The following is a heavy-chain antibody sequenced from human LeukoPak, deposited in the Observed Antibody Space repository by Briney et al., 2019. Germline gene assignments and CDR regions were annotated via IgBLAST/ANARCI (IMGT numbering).Heavy chain of an antibody. CDR2: ISSSSSYI. V-gene: IGHV3-21*01. Sequence: GGSLRLSCAASGFTFTSYSMNWVRQAPGKGLEWVSSISSSSSYIYYADSVKGRFTISTDNAKNSLYLQMNSLRDEDTAVYYCARDRDYAFDYWGQGTLVTVSS. J-gene: IGHJ4*02. CDR3: ARDRDYAFDY. D-gene: IGHD4-17*01. CDR1: GFTFTSYS.